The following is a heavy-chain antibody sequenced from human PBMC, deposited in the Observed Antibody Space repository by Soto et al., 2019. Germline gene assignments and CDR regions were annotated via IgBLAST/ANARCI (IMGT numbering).Heavy chain of an antibody. D-gene: IGHD5-12*01. CDR2: INTDETNT. CDR1: GFFFSNYW. Sequence: GGSLRLSCAASGFFFSNYWMHWVRQAPGKGLVWVSRINTDETNTAYADSVKGRVTISRDNAKNTLYLQMNSLRAEDTAVYYCVRGNIYAGYVSYFDYWGQGTLVTVSS. J-gene: IGHJ4*02. V-gene: IGHV3-74*01. CDR3: VRGNIYAGYVSYFDY.